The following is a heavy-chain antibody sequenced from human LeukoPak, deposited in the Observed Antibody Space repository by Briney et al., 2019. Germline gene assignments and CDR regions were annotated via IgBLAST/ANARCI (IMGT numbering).Heavy chain of an antibody. CDR3: LNRLGIGPFDI. Sequence: GASVKVSCKASGGTFSSYAISWVRQAPGQGLEWMGGIIPIFGTANYAQKFQGRVTITADESTSTAYMELSSLRSEDSAVYYCLNRLGIGPFDIWGQGTMVAVSS. CDR1: GGTFSSYA. V-gene: IGHV1-69*13. J-gene: IGHJ3*02. CDR2: IIPIFGTA. D-gene: IGHD2/OR15-2a*01.